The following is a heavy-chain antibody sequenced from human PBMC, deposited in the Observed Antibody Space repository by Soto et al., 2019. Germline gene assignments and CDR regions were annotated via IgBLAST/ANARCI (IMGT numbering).Heavy chain of an antibody. J-gene: IGHJ4*02. CDR2: ISSSSSYT. Sequence: GSLRLSCAASGFTFSDYYMSWIRQAPGKGLEWVSYISSSSSYTNYADSVKGRFTISRDNAKNSLYLQMNSLRAEDTAVYYCARVPRDYDILTGTNYFDYWGQGTLVTVSS. CDR1: GFTFSDYY. V-gene: IGHV3-11*05. D-gene: IGHD3-9*01. CDR3: ARVPRDYDILTGTNYFDY.